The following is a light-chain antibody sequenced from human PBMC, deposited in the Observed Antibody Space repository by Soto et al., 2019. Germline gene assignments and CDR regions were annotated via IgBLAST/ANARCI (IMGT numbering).Light chain of an antibody. Sequence: DIQMTQSPSPLSASIGDRVTITCRASESIRTWLAWYQHKPGKAPKFLIYDASSLESGVPSRVSGSGSGTEFTLTISSLQPDDVATYYCQQYNSYSWTLGQGTKVDI. V-gene: IGKV1-5*01. CDR3: QQYNSYSWT. J-gene: IGKJ1*01. CDR2: DAS. CDR1: ESIRTW.